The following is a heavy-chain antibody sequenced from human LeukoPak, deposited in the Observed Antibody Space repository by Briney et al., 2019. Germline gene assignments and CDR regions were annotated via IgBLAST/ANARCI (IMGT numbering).Heavy chain of an antibody. CDR3: ARYTGDLKTFDI. Sequence: PSETLSLTCTASGGSLSSGSYYWSWIRQPAGKGLEWIGRIYTSGSTNYNPSLKSRVTISVDTSKNQFSLKLSSVTAADTAVYYCARYTGDLKTFDIWGQGTMVTVSS. D-gene: IGHD7-27*01. CDR1: GGSLSSGSYY. CDR2: IYTSGST. J-gene: IGHJ3*02. V-gene: IGHV4-61*02.